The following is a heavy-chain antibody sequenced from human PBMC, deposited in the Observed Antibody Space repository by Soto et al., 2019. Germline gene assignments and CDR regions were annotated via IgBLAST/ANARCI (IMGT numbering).Heavy chain of an antibody. J-gene: IGHJ6*03. Sequence: PGGSLRLSCTASGFTFSSYAMSWVRQAPGKGLEWVSAISGSGGSTYYADSVKGRFTISRDNSKKTLYLQMNSLRAEDTAVYYCANQILWFGEEFYMDVWVKGTTVTVSS. V-gene: IGHV3-23*01. CDR1: GFTFSSYA. CDR2: ISGSGGST. CDR3: ANQILWFGEEFYMDV. D-gene: IGHD3-10*01.